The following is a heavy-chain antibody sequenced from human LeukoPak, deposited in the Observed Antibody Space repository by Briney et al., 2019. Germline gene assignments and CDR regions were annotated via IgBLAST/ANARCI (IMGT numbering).Heavy chain of an antibody. CDR1: GGSISSGSYY. J-gene: IGHJ6*02. D-gene: IGHD6-13*01. CDR3: AREAPIAAAGYYYGMDV. V-gene: IGHV4-61*02. Sequence: SQTLSLTCTVSGGSISSGSYYWSWIRQPAGKGLEWIGRIYTSGSTNYNPSLESRVTISVDTSKNQFSLKLSSVTAADTAVYYCAREAPIAAAGYYYGMDVWGQGTTVTVSS. CDR2: IYTSGST.